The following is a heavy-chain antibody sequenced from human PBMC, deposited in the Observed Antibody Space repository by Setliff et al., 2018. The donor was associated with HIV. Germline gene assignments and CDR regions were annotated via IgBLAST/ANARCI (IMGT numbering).Heavy chain of an antibody. CDR1: GASFSGYF. V-gene: IGHV4-34*01. D-gene: IGHD3-3*01. CDR3: ATLSGPVDH. Sequence: PSETLSLTCTLYGASFSGYFWSWIRQPPGKGLEWIGEINHAGSTNFNPSLKGRVTISVGMSKRQFSLHLTSVTAADTAVYYCATLSGPVDHWGQGTLVTVS. J-gene: IGHJ4*02. CDR2: INHAGST.